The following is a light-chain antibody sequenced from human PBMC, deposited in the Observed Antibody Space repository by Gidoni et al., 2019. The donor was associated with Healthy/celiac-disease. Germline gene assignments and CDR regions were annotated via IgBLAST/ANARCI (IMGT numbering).Light chain of an antibody. J-gene: IGKJ1*01. Sequence: EIVFTQSPGTLSLSPGERATLSCRASQSDSSSYLAWYQQKPGQAPRLLIYGASSRATGIPDRFSGSGSGTDFTLTISRLEPEDFAVYYCQQYGSSPETFXQXTKVEIK. CDR1: QSDSSSY. CDR2: GAS. CDR3: QQYGSSPET. V-gene: IGKV3-20*01.